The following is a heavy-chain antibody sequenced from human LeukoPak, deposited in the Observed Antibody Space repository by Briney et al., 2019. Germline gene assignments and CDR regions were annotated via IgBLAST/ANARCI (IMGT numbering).Heavy chain of an antibody. CDR2: ISSSGSTI. Sequence: GGSLRLYCAASGPTFSDYYMSWIRQAPGKGLEWVSYISSSGSTIYYADSVKGRFTISRDNAKNSLYLQMNSLRAEDTAVYYCASRNSKWLVNYFDYWGQGTLVTVSS. D-gene: IGHD6-19*01. CDR1: GPTFSDYY. V-gene: IGHV3-11*04. J-gene: IGHJ4*02. CDR3: ASRNSKWLVNYFDY.